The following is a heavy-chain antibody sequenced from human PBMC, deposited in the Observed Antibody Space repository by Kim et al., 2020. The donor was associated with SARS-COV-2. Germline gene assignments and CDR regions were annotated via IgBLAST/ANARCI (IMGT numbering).Heavy chain of an antibody. D-gene: IGHD6-19*01. CDR3: ARSRIRRGNFLVVADVSFDY. V-gene: IGHV2-5*02. CDR1: GFSLSTSGVG. CDR2: IYWDDDK. J-gene: IGHJ4*02. Sequence: SGPTLVNPTQTLTLTCTFSGFSLSTSGVGVGWIRQPPGKALEWLALIYWDDDKSYSPSLKSRLTITKDTSKNQVVLTMTNMDPVDTATYYCARSRIRRGNFLVVADVSFDYWGQGTLVPVSS.